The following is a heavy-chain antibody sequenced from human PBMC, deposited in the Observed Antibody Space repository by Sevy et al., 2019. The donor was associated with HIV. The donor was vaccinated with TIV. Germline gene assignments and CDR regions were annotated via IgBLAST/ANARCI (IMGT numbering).Heavy chain of an antibody. J-gene: IGHJ4*02. CDR2: INTDWNII. CDR3: AIGSRGTFGS. V-gene: IGHV3-74*01. CDR1: GFTFTSDY. D-gene: IGHD1-26*01. Sequence: GGSLRLSCAASGFTFTSDYMHWVRQPPGKGLVWVSHINTDWNIIRYADSVKGRFTTSRDNAKNTLYLQMNSLRAEETAVYYCAIGSRGTFGSWGQGTLVTVSS.